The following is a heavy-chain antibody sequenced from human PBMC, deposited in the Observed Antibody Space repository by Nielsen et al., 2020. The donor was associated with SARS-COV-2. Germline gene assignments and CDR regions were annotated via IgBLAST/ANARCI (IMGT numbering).Heavy chain of an antibody. V-gene: IGHV1-69*04. Sequence: SVQVSCKASGGTFSSYTISWVRQAPGQGLEWMGRIIPILGIANYAQKFQGRVTFTADKSTSTAYMELSSLRSEDTAVYYCARDHRGSGITIFGVVTPDWFDPWGQGTLVTVSS. CDR1: GGTFSSYT. CDR2: IIPILGIA. J-gene: IGHJ5*02. D-gene: IGHD3-3*01. CDR3: ARDHRGSGITIFGVVTPDWFDP.